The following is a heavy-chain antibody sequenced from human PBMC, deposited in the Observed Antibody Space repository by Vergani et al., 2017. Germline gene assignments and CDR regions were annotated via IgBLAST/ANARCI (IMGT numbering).Heavy chain of an antibody. V-gene: IGHV3-23*01. CDR2: ISGSGGST. D-gene: IGHD3-16*02. CDR1: GFTFSSYA. Sequence: EVQLLESGGGLVQPGGSLRLSCAASGFTFSSYAMSWVRQAPGKGLELVSAISGSGGSTYYADSVKGRFTISRDNSKNTLYLQMNSLRAEDTAVYYCGKDFSQPYDYVWGSYRSDFDYWGQGTLVTVSS. CDR3: GKDFSQPYDYVWGSYRSDFDY. J-gene: IGHJ4*02.